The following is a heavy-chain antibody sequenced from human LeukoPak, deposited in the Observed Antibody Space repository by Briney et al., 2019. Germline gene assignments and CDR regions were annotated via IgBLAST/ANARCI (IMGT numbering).Heavy chain of an antibody. Sequence: SETLSLTCAVSGYSINSDYYWGCIRQPPGRGLGWFGSINHSGSTYYNPSLKSRVTISVDTSKSQFSLKLSSVTAADTAFARNATNIASTGRGAGYFDYWGQGTLVTVSS. CDR2: INHSGST. J-gene: IGHJ4*02. CDR1: GYSINSDYY. D-gene: IGHD5/OR15-5a*01. V-gene: IGHV4-38-2*01. CDR3: ATNIASTGRGAGYFDY.